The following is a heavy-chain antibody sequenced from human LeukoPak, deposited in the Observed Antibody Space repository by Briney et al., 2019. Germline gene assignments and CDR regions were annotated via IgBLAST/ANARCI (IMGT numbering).Heavy chain of an antibody. J-gene: IGHJ6*04. CDR2: INPGDSDT. Sequence: GESLKISCKGSGYSFTNYWIGWVRQMPGKGLEWMAIINPGDSDTRYSPSFQGQVTISADKSINTAYLQWSSLKASDTAMYYCARHTSWDTGMDVWGKGTTATVSS. D-gene: IGHD5-18*01. CDR3: ARHTSWDTGMDV. CDR1: GYSFTNYW. V-gene: IGHV5-51*01.